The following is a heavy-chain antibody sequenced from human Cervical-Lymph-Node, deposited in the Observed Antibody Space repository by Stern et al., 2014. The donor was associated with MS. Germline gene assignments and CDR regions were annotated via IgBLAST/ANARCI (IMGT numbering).Heavy chain of an antibody. D-gene: IGHD2-2*02. CDR1: GFTFEDYA. CDR3: ARKIPDYYYYAMDV. J-gene: IGHJ6*02. V-gene: IGHV3-33*01. CDR2: IWYDGSQK. Sequence: QMQLVESGGGVVQPGGSQRLSCTASGFTFEDYAMEWVRQVPGKGLEWVAMIWYDGSQKYYGDSVRGRFSVSRDNSRNTLYLQMKSLSLEDTAVYYCARKIPDYYYYAMDVWGQGTPVTVSS.